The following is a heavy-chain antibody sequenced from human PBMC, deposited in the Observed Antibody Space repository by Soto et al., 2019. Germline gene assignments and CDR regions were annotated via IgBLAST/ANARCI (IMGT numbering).Heavy chain of an antibody. J-gene: IGHJ5*02. CDR3: AREGDIAVAGNWFDP. Sequence: VQLVESGGGLVQPGGSLRLSCAASGFTVSSNYMSWVRQAPGKGLEWVSVIYSGGSTYYADSVKGRFTISRDNSKNTLYLQMNSLRAEDTAVYYCAREGDIAVAGNWFDPWGQGTLVTVSS. CDR2: IYSGGST. V-gene: IGHV3-66*01. CDR1: GFTVSSNY. D-gene: IGHD6-19*01.